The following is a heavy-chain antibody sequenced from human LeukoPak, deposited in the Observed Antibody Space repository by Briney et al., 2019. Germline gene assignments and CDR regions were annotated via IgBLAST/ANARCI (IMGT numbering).Heavy chain of an antibody. CDR3: ARPGYSHGGVDY. CDR1: GYTFTSYD. J-gene: IGHJ4*02. CDR2: MNPNSGNT. V-gene: IGHV1-8*01. Sequence: ASVKVSCKASGYTFTSYDINWVRQATGQGLEWMGWMNPNSGNTGYAQKFQGRVTMTRNTSISTAYMELSSLRSEDTAVYYCARPGYSHGGVDYWGQGTLVTVSS. D-gene: IGHD5-18*01.